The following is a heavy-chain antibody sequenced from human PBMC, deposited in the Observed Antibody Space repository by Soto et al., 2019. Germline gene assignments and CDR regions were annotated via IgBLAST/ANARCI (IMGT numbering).Heavy chain of an antibody. CDR3: GKGVGWYVD. CDR1: GGSISSSIW. CDR2: IYHSGSN. Sequence: QVQLQESGPGLVKPSGTLSLTCAVSGGSISSSIWWSWVRQPPGKGLEWIGEIYHSGSNNYNPSHXXRXTXXVDKATNTESLLLTCVTAADEAVNYCGKGVGWYVDWGQGTLVTDTS. J-gene: IGHJ4*02. V-gene: IGHV4-4*02. D-gene: IGHD6-19*01.